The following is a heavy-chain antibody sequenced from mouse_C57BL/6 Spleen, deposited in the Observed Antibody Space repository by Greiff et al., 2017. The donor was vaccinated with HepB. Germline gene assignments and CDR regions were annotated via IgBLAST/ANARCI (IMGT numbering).Heavy chain of an antibody. V-gene: IGHV3-6*01. CDR2: ISYDGSN. D-gene: IGHD1-1*01. Sequence: EVQVVESGPGLVKPSQSLSLTCSVTGYSITSGYYWNWIRQFPGNKLEWMGYISYDGSNNYNPSLKNRISITRDTSKNQFFLKLNSVTTEDTATYYCANYPGAYWGQGTLVTVSA. CDR3: ANYPGAY. CDR1: GYSITSGYY. J-gene: IGHJ3*01.